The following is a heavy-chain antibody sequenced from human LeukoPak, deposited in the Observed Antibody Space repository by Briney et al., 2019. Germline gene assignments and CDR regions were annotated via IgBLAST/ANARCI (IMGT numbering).Heavy chain of an antibody. CDR1: GYTFRAFP. J-gene: IGHJ3*01. V-gene: IGHV1-2*02. Sequence: ASVKVSCKASGYTFRAFPLHWVRQAPGLGLEWLGWINPNTGDTNYAQKFQGRVTMSGDTSISTAYLELSRLTSDDTAVYYCAKDRVYQFSSNGWGAFDVCGQGTLVTVSS. CDR2: INPNTGDT. CDR3: AKDRVYQFSSNGWGAFDV. D-gene: IGHD3-10*01.